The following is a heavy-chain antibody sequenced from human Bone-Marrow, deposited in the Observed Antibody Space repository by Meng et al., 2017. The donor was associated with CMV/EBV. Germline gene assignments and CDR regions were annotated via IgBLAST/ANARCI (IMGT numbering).Heavy chain of an antibody. Sequence: SEPLSLTCTVSGGSVISYYWSWIRQSPGKGLDWIGYVHNDGGTNYNPSLKGRVTISLDTSKNQFSLKLSSVTAADTAVYYCYSSGYFDYWGQGTLVTVSS. D-gene: IGHD3-22*01. J-gene: IGHJ4*02. V-gene: IGHV4-59*02. CDR3: YSSGYFDY. CDR1: GGSVISYY. CDR2: VHNDGGT.